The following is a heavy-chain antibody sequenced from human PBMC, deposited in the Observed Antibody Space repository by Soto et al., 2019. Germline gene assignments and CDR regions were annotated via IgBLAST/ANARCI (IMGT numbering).Heavy chain of an antibody. CDR2: INPNSGGT. V-gene: IGHV1-2*04. CDR3: ARDRGPTTVVGTYGRDV. Sequence: GASVKVSCKASGYTFTGYYMHWVRQAPGQGLEWMGWINPNSGGTNYAQKFQGWVTMTRDTSISTAYMELSRLRSDDTAVYYCARDRGPTTVVGTYGRDVWGQGTTVTVSS. J-gene: IGHJ6*02. CDR1: GYTFTGYY. D-gene: IGHD4-17*01.